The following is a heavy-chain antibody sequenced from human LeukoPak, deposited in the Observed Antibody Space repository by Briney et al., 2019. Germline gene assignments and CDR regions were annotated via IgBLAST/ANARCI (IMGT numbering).Heavy chain of an antibody. CDR1: GGSFSGYY. CDR2: INHSGST. V-gene: IGHV4-34*01. CDR3: ARDHVKWLRFGSPYNWSDP. J-gene: IGHJ5*02. D-gene: IGHD5-12*01. Sequence: PSETLSLTCAVYGGSFSGYYWSWIRQPPGKGLEWIGEINHSGSTNYNPSLKSRVTISVDTSKNQFSLKLSSVTAADTAVYYCARDHVKWLRFGSPYNWSDPWGQGTLVTVSS.